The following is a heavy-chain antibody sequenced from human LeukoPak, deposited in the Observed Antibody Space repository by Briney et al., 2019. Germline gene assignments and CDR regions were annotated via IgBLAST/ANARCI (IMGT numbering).Heavy chain of an antibody. Sequence: GGSLRLSCAASGFTFSNYAMSWVRQAPGKGLEWVSSITGGGGSTYYADSVQGRFTISRDNSKNTLYLRMTSLRAEDTAVFYCAKLAAAGTEDFDYWGQGTLVTVYS. D-gene: IGHD6-13*01. J-gene: IGHJ4*02. V-gene: IGHV3-23*01. CDR3: AKLAAAGTEDFDY. CDR1: GFTFSNYA. CDR2: ITGGGGST.